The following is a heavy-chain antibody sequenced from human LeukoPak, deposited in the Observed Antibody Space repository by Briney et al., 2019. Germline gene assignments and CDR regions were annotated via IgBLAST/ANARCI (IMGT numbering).Heavy chain of an antibody. J-gene: IGHJ4*02. D-gene: IGHD1-26*01. V-gene: IGHV3-21*01. Sequence: PGGSLRLSCAASGFTFSSYWMSWVRQTPGRGLEWVSSISSSSSYIFYADSVKGRFTMSRDNAKKSLFLQMNSLRAEDTAVYYCATVSGAGHMTADYWGQGALVAVS. CDR3: ATVSGAGHMTADY. CDR2: ISSSSSYI. CDR1: GFTFSSYW.